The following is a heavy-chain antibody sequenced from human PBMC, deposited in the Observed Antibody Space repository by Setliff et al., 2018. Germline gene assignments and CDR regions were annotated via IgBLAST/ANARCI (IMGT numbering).Heavy chain of an antibody. CDR1: GYTFTRYG. CDR2: ISAYNGDT. D-gene: IGHD5-18*01. CDR3: AREGVDTRSSTDYRYYMDV. Sequence: GASVKVSCKASGYTFTRYGINWVRQAPGQGLEWVGWISAYNGDTNYAQKFQDRVTIITDESTSTAYMELSSLRTEDTAVYYCAREGVDTRSSTDYRYYMDVWGKGTTVTVSS. J-gene: IGHJ6*03. V-gene: IGHV1-18*01.